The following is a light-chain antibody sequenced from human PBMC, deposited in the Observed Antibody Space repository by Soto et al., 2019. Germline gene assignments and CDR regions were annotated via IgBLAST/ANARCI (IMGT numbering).Light chain of an antibody. Sequence: DIEMSQTPSSLCASVGDRVTITCRASQSLNRWLAWFQQKPGKVPKRLIYAASSLQSGVPSRFSGSGSGTEFTLTISSLQPEDLATYYGLQHNTYPPTFGQGTKVDIK. CDR3: LQHNTYPPT. CDR1: QSLNRW. V-gene: IGKV1-17*03. CDR2: AAS. J-gene: IGKJ1*01.